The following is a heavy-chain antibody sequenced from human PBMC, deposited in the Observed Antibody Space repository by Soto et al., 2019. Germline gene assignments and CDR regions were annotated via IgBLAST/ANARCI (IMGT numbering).Heavy chain of an antibody. CDR3: ARDGGLQGFDY. J-gene: IGHJ4*02. D-gene: IGHD3-16*01. V-gene: IGHV3-23*01. Sequence: VGSLRLSCAASGFTFSSYAMSWVRQAPGKGLEWVSAISGSGGSTYYADSVKGRFTISRDNSKNTLYLQMNSLRAEDTAVYYCARDGGLQGFDYWGQGTLVTVSS. CDR2: ISGSGGST. CDR1: GFTFSSYA.